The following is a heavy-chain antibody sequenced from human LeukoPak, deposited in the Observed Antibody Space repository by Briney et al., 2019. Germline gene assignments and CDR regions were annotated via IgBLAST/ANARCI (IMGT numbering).Heavy chain of an antibody. D-gene: IGHD3-9*01. Sequence: ASVKVSCKASGYTFTSYYMHWVRQAPGQGLEWMGIINPSGGSTSYAQKFQGRVTMTRDMSTSTVYMELGSLRSEDTAVYYCARAESYYDILTGYYIHWGQGTLVTVSS. CDR2: INPSGGST. CDR3: ARAESYYDILTGYYIH. V-gene: IGHV1-46*01. J-gene: IGHJ4*02. CDR1: GYTFTSYY.